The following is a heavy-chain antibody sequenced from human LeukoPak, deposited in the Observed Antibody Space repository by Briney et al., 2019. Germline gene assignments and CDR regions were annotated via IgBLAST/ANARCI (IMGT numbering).Heavy chain of an antibody. D-gene: IGHD2-15*01. J-gene: IGHJ6*03. Sequence: PSETLSLTCTVSGGSISSHYWSWIRQPPGKGLEWIGYIYYSGSTNYNPSLKSRVTISVDTSKNQFSLKLSSVTAADTAVCYCARGVAFYYMDVWGKGTTVTVSS. CDR3: ARGVAFYYMDV. CDR1: GGSISSHY. V-gene: IGHV4-59*11. CDR2: IYYSGST.